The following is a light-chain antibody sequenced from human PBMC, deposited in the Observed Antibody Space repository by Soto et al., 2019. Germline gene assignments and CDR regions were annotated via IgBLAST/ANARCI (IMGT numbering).Light chain of an antibody. CDR1: SSDVGGYNY. J-gene: IGLJ3*02. CDR2: EVS. CDR3: SSYTSSSTLDWV. V-gene: IGLV2-14*01. Sequence: QSVLTQPASVSGSPGQSITISCTGTSSDVGGYNYVSWYQQHPGKAPKLMIYEVSNRPSGVSNRFSGSKSGNTASLTISGLQAADEADYYCSSYTSSSTLDWVFGGGTKLTVL.